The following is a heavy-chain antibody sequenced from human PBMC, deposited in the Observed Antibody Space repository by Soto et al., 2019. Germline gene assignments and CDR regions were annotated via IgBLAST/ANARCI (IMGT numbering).Heavy chain of an antibody. V-gene: IGHV3-15*07. CDR2: IKSKNDGGTT. CDR3: TSAGQYCTSTTCKAY. D-gene: IGHD2-2*01. J-gene: IGHJ4*02. CDR1: GFGFTNSW. Sequence: EVQVVESGGGLVKPGGSLRLSCAASGFGFTNSWMNWVRQAPGKGLEWVGRIKSKNDGGTTDYAAPVQGRFTISRDDSKTTIYLQMNSLKTEDTAVYYCTSAGQYCTSTTCKAYCGQGTPVTVSS.